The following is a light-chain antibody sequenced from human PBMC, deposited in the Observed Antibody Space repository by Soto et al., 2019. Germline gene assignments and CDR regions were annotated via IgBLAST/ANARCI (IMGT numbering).Light chain of an antibody. Sequence: EIVLTQSPGTLSLSPGERATLSCWASQSVNSDYLAWYQQKPGQAPRLLIYGASSRAAGIPDRFNGSGSGTDFTLTISRLEPEDFAVYYCQQYGSSITFGQGTRLEIK. J-gene: IGKJ5*01. CDR2: GAS. V-gene: IGKV3-20*01. CDR1: QSVNSDY. CDR3: QQYGSSIT.